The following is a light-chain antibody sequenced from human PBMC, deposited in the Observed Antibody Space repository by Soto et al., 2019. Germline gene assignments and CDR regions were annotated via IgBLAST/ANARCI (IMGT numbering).Light chain of an antibody. CDR1: NIGSKS. CDR2: YDS. CDR3: HVWDSSSDHVV. Sequence: SYELTQPPSVSVAPGKTARITCGGNNIGSKSVHWYQQKPGQAPVLVIYYDSDRPSGIPERFSGSNSGNTATLTSSRVEAGDEADYYCHVWDSSSDHVVFGGGTKLTVL. V-gene: IGLV3-21*04. J-gene: IGLJ2*01.